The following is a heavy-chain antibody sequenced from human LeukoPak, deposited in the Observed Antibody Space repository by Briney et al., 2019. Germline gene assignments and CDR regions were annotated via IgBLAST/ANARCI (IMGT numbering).Heavy chain of an antibody. V-gene: IGHV4-34*01. J-gene: IGHJ4*02. CDR3: ARGVAAAGGGEFDY. CDR2: INRSGST. Sequence: SETLSLTCAVHGGSFSGYYWSWIRQPPGKGLEWIGEINRSGSTNYNPSLKSRVTISVDTSKNQFSLKLSSVTAADTAVYYCARGVAAAGGGEFDYWGQGTLVTVSS. D-gene: IGHD6-13*01. CDR1: GGSFSGYY.